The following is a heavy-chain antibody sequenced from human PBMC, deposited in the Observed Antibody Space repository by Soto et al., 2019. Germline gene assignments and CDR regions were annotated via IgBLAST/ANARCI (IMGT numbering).Heavy chain of an antibody. CDR1: GGSIRGSTNY. D-gene: IGHD3-3*01. CDR3: ERHRGLFWTGFDY. CDR2: IKYTGSS. V-gene: IGHV4-39*01. J-gene: IGHJ4*02. Sequence: QLQLQESGPGLVKPSETLSLTCTVSGGSIRGSTNYWAWIRQSPGKGLVWIASIKYTGSSYYNPSLMTRLNQSADTSENDFSLQLTFVTAADTALYSCERHRGLFWTGFDYWGQGTLVTVSS.